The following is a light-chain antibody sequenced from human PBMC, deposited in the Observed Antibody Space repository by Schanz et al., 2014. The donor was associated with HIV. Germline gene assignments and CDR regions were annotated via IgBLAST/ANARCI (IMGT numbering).Light chain of an antibody. V-gene: IGKV1-39*01. CDR2: AAS. CDR1: QSISSY. CDR3: QQSYSTPQA. Sequence: DIQMTQSPSSLSASVGDRVTITCRASQSISSYLNWYQQKPGKAPKLLIYAASSLQSGVPLRFSGSGSGTEFALTISSLQPEDFATYYCQQSYSTPQAFGGGTKVEIK. J-gene: IGKJ4*01.